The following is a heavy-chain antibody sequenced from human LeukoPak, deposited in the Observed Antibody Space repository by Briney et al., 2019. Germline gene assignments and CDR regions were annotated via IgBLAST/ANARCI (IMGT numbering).Heavy chain of an antibody. CDR1: GYTFTGYY. Sequence: ASVKVSCKASGYTFTGYYMHWVRQAPGQGLEWMGRINPNSGGTNYAQKFQGRVTMTRDTSISTAYMELSRLRSDDTAVYYCASSYGSGSYYNEEAFDIWGQGTMVTVSS. CDR3: ASSYGSGSYYNEEAFDI. V-gene: IGHV1-2*06. CDR2: INPNSGGT. J-gene: IGHJ3*02. D-gene: IGHD3-10*01.